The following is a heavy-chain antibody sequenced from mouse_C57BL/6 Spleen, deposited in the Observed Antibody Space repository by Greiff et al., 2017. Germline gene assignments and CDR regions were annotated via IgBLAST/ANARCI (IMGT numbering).Heavy chain of an antibody. CDR3: AREGFPYYYGSSPYYAMDY. D-gene: IGHD1-1*01. Sequence: EVQLQQSGPELVQPGASVKISCKASGYSFTDYNMNWVKQSNGKSLEWIGVINPNYGTTSYNQKFKGKATLTVDQSSSTAYMQLNSLTSEVSAVYYCAREGFPYYYGSSPYYAMDYWGQGTSVTVSS. J-gene: IGHJ4*01. CDR1: GYSFTDYN. CDR2: INPNYGTT. V-gene: IGHV1-39*01.